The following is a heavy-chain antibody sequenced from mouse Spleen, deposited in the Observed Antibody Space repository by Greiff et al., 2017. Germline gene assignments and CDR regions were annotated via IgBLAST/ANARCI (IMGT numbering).Heavy chain of an antibody. D-gene: IGHD2-10*02. CDR1: GFTFSDYY. CDR3: ARQQYGNYMFAY. Sequence: EVKLVESGGGLVQPGGSLKVSCATSGFTFSDYYMYWVRQTPEKRLEWVAYISNGGGSTYYPDTVKGRFTISRDNAKNTLYLQMSRLKSEDTAMYYCARQQYGNYMFAYWGQGTLVTVSA. CDR2: ISNGGGST. J-gene: IGHJ3*01. V-gene: IGHV5-12*02.